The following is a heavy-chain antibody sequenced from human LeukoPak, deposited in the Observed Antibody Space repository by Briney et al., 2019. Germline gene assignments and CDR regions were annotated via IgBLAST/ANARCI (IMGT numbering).Heavy chain of an antibody. CDR2: INHSGST. V-gene: IGHV4-34*01. CDR1: GGSFSNYY. Sequence: LETLSLTCAVYGGSFSNYYWSWIRQPPGKGLEWIGEINHSGSTNYNPSLKSRVTISIDTSKNQLSLKLSSVTAADTAVYYFARGDPNYYDSSGYCDFDYWGQGTLVTVSS. J-gene: IGHJ4*02. CDR3: ARGDPNYYDSSGYCDFDY. D-gene: IGHD3-22*01.